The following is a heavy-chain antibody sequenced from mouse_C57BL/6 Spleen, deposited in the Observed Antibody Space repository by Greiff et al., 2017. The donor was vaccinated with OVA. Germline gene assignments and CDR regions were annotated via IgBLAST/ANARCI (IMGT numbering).Heavy chain of an antibody. CDR2: IYPVSGET. CDR3: GRGGSSPYYFDY. J-gene: IGHJ2*01. Sequence: LMESGAELASPGASVTLSCKASGYTFTDHIMNWVKKRPGQGLEWIGRIYPVSGETNYNQKSMGKATFSVDRSSSTVYMVLNSLTSEDPAVYYCGRGGSSPYYFDYWGQGTTLTVSS. CDR1: GYTFTDHI. V-gene: IGHV1-11*01. D-gene: IGHD1-1*01.